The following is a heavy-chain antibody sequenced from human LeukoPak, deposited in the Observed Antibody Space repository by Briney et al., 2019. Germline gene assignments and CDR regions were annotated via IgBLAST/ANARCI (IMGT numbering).Heavy chain of an antibody. CDR3: ARLAIFRVLDS. CDR2: INHSGST. CDR1: GGSFSGYY. D-gene: IGHD3-9*01. Sequence: SETLSLTCAVYGGSFSGYYWSWIRQPPGKGLEWIGEINHSGSTNYNPSLRNRVAISLDKSKNQFSLKLSSVTAADTAVYYCARLAIFRVLDSWGQGTLVTVSS. J-gene: IGHJ4*02. V-gene: IGHV4-34*01.